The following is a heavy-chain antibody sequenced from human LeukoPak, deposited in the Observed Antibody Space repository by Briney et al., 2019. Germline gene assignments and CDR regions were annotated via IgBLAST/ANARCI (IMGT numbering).Heavy chain of an antibody. Sequence: SVKVSCKASGYTFTSYGISWVRQAPGQGLEWMGGIVPIFGTANYAQKFQGRVTITTDESTSTAYMELSSLRSEDTAVYYCARARSPSSGYLLRDHNWFDPWGQGTLVTVSS. CDR2: IVPIFGTA. D-gene: IGHD3-22*01. CDR3: ARARSPSSGYLLRDHNWFDP. J-gene: IGHJ5*02. CDR1: GYTFTSYG. V-gene: IGHV1-69*05.